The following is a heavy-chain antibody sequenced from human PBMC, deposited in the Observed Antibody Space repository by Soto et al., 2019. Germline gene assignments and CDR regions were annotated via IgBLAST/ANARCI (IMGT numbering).Heavy chain of an antibody. D-gene: IGHD2-2*01. J-gene: IGHJ6*02. CDR1: GYTFTSYD. CDR3: ARAIVLVPAAMYYYYGMDV. V-gene: IGHV1-8*01. CDR2: MNPNSGNT. Sequence: ASVKVSCKASGYTFTSYDINWVRQATGQGLEWMGWMNPNSGNTGYAQKFQGRVTMTRNTSISTAYMELSSLRSEDTAVYYCARAIVLVPAAMYYYYGMDVWGQGTTVTVSS.